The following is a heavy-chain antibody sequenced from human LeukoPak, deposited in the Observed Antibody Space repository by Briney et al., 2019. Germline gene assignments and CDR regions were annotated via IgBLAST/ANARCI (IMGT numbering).Heavy chain of an antibody. D-gene: IGHD6-13*01. Sequence: PGRSLRLSCAASGFTFSSYGMHWVRQAPGKGLEWVAVIWYDGSNKYYADSVKGRFTISRDNSKNTLYLQMNSLRAEDTAVYYCAGDTGIAAAGTADYWGQGTLVTVSS. J-gene: IGHJ4*02. CDR2: IWYDGSNK. CDR3: AGDTGIAAAGTADY. CDR1: GFTFSSYG. V-gene: IGHV3-33*01.